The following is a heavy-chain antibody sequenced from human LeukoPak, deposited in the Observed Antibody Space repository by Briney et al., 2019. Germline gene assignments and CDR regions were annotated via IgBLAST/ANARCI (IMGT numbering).Heavy chain of an antibody. CDR1: GGSISSSSYY. CDR2: IYYSGST. J-gene: IGHJ3*02. D-gene: IGHD3-22*01. V-gene: IGHV4-39*07. CDR3: ARDMGGSGYYLDAFDI. Sequence: KTSETLSLTCTVSGGSISSSSYYWGWIRQPPGKGLEWIGSIYYSGSTYYNPSLKSRVTISVDTSKNQFSLKLSSVTAADTAVYYCARDMGGSGYYLDAFDIWGQGTMVTVSS.